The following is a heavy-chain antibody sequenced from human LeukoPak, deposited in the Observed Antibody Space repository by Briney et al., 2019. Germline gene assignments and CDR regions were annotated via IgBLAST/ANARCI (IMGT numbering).Heavy chain of an antibody. Sequence: GGSLRLSCAASGFTFTDYAMTWVRQAPGQGLEWVSIVSGSGQSTDYADSVKGRFTISRDNAKNSLYLQMNSLRAEDTALYHCAGGFLEPLDHIDYWGQGTLVTVSS. CDR3: AGGFLEPLDHIDY. CDR2: VSGSGQST. J-gene: IGHJ4*02. D-gene: IGHD1-14*01. V-gene: IGHV3-23*01. CDR1: GFTFTDYA.